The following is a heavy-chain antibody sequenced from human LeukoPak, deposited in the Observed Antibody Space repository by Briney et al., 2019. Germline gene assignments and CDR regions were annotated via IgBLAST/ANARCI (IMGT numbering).Heavy chain of an antibody. D-gene: IGHD2-2*01. J-gene: IGHJ4*02. V-gene: IGHV4-38-2*01. CDR1: GYSISGGYY. Sequence: SETLSLTCAVSGYSISGGYYWGWIRQPPGKGLEWIGSIYHSGSTHYNSSLKSRITISVDTSKNQFSLKLSSVTAADTAVYYCARQWQSTGFDSWGQGTLVTVSS. CDR3: ARQWQSTGFDS. CDR2: IYHSGST.